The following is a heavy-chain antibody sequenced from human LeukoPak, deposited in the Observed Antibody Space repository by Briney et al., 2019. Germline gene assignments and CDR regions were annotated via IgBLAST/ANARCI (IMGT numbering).Heavy chain of an antibody. J-gene: IGHJ4*02. CDR2: INQGGRDT. CDR1: GGSFSGYY. Sequence: ETLSLTCAVYGGSFSGYYWSWIRQPPGKGLEWVANINQGGRDTNYVDSVKGRFTISRDNAKNTLYLQMNSLRAEDTAVYYCARDWFHAIDYWGQGTLVTVSS. D-gene: IGHD2/OR15-2a*01. CDR3: ARDWFHAIDY. V-gene: IGHV3-7*01.